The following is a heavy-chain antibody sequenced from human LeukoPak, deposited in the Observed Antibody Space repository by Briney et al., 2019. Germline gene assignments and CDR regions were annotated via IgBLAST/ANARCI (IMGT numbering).Heavy chain of an antibody. D-gene: IGHD1-26*01. Sequence: PSETLSLTCTVSGYSISTGYYWGWIRQTPGKGLEWIASVFQGGSTYYNPSLESRVSMSVDMSKNQFSLKLKSVTAADTAVYYCARGYSGSYGRFDYWGPGTLVTVSS. CDR2: VFQGGST. CDR1: GYSISTGYY. J-gene: IGHJ4*02. CDR3: ARGYSGSYGRFDY. V-gene: IGHV4-38-2*02.